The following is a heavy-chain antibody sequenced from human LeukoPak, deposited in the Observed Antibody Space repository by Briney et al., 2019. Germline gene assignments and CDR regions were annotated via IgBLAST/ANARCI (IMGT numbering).Heavy chain of an antibody. D-gene: IGHD3-10*01. J-gene: IGHJ3*02. CDR1: GGSISSGGHY. CDR2: INYSGST. CDR3: ARATMANRPDAFDI. V-gene: IGHV4-31*03. Sequence: PSQTLSLTCIVSGGSISSGGHYWSWIRQHPGKGLEWIGYINYSGSTYYNPSLKSRVTISVDRSKNQFSLKLSSVTAADTAVYYCARATMANRPDAFDIWGQGTMVTVSS.